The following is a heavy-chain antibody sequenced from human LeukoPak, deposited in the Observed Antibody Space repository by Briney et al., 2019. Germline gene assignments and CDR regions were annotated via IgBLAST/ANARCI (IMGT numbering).Heavy chain of an antibody. D-gene: IGHD2-15*01. CDR1: GYTLTSYY. CDR2: INPSGTGT. Sequence: AAVKVSCKASGYTLTSYYMHWVRQAPGQGLEWMGLINPSGTGTNYAQKFQGRVTMTRDTSTSTVYMELSGLRSEDTAVYYCAREESGGNFDYWGQGTLVTVSS. CDR3: AREESGGNFDY. J-gene: IGHJ4*02. V-gene: IGHV1-46*01.